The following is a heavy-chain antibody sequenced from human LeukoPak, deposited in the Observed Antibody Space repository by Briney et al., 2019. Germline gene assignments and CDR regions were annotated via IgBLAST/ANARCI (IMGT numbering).Heavy chain of an antibody. CDR1: GDTVSAYS. Sequence: GASVKVSCKAAGDTVSAYSLNWVRQAPGQGLEWMGWINPNSGGTNYAQKFQGRVTMTRDTSISTAYMELSRLRSDDTAVYYCARADALGYCSSTSCPYYYYYMDVWGKGTTVTISS. J-gene: IGHJ6*03. V-gene: IGHV1-2*02. D-gene: IGHD2-2*01. CDR3: ARADALGYCSSTSCPYYYYYMDV. CDR2: INPNSGGT.